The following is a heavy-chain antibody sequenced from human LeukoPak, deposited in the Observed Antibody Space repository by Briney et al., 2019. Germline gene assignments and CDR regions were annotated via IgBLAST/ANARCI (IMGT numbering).Heavy chain of an antibody. CDR1: GFTFSSYG. V-gene: IGHV3-33*01. J-gene: IGHJ6*02. D-gene: IGHD4-17*01. Sequence: GRSLRLSCAASGFTFSSYGMHWVRQAPGRGLEWVAVIWYDGSNKYYADSVKGRFTISRDNSKNTLYLQMNSLRAEDTAVYYCARELPTVYYYYGMDVWGQGTTVTVSS. CDR3: ARELPTVYYYYGMDV. CDR2: IWYDGSNK.